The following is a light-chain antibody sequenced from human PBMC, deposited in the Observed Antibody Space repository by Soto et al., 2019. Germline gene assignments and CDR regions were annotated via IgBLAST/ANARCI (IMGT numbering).Light chain of an antibody. V-gene: IGKV3-20*01. CDR3: QQYASSVT. J-gene: IGKJ1*01. CDR2: GAS. CDR1: QSFSSTF. Sequence: EILLTQSPDSLSLSPGDRATLSCRASQSFSSTFFAWYQQKPGQAPRLLIYGASSRATGIPDRFSGSGSGNYFTLTISRLEPEDFAVYYCQQYASSVTLGQGTKVEIQ.